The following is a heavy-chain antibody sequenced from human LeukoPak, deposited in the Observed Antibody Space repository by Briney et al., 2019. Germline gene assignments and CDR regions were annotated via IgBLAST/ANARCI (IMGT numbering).Heavy chain of an antibody. Sequence: ASVKVSCKASGGTFSSYAISWVRQAPGQGLEWMGRIIPILGTANYAQKFQGGVTITADKSTSTAYMELSSLRSEDTAVYYCARSNYYGSGSSNWFDPWGQGTLVTVSS. J-gene: IGHJ5*02. D-gene: IGHD3-10*01. CDR1: GGTFSSYA. CDR2: IIPILGTA. V-gene: IGHV1-69*04. CDR3: ARSNYYGSGSSNWFDP.